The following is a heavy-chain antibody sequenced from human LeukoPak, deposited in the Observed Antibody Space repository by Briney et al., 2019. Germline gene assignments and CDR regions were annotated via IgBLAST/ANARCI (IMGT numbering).Heavy chain of an antibody. CDR2: IYHSENT. D-gene: IGHD1-26*01. Sequence: SETLSLTCTLSGYSISSGNYWGWIRQTPGRGLEWSGSIYHSENTYYNPSLESRVTISVDTSKNQFSLKLSSVTAADTAVYYCARDRRSSWDRDAFDIWGQGTMVTVSS. CDR3: ARDRRSSWDRDAFDI. V-gene: IGHV4-38-2*02. CDR1: GYSISSGNY. J-gene: IGHJ3*02.